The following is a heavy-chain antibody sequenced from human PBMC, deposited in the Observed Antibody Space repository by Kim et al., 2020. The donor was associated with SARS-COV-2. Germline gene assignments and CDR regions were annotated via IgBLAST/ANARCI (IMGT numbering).Heavy chain of an antibody. V-gene: IGHV5-10-1*01. CDR2: IDPSDSYT. CDR3: ARPITMIVVARGGDENAFDI. J-gene: IGHJ3*02. CDR1: GYSFTSYW. D-gene: IGHD3-22*01. Sequence: GESLKISCKGSGYSFTSYWISWVRQMPGKGLEWMGRIDPSDSYTNYSPSFQGHVTISADKSISTAYLQWSSLKASDTAMYYCARPITMIVVARGGDENAFDIWGDGTMLSLSS.